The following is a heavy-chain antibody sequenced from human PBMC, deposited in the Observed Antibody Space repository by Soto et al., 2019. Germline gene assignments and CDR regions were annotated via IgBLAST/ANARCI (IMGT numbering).Heavy chain of an antibody. Sequence: TLSCADSGLTFSGKAMSWVRQAQGKGLEWVSSISASGDNTYYADSVKGRFTISRDNSKDTLYLQMNTLRADDTAVYYCAKLIGPKGGYSGQGPLGTVSS. CDR2: ISASGDNT. J-gene: IGHJ4*02. CDR3: AKLIGPKGGY. CDR1: GLTFSGKA. V-gene: IGHV3-23*01. D-gene: IGHD1-26*01.